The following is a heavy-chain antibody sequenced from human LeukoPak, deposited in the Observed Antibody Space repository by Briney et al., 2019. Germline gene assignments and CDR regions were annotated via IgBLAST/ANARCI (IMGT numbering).Heavy chain of an antibody. D-gene: IGHD3-9*01. V-gene: IGHV3-30*04. J-gene: IGHJ4*02. CDR2: ISYDGSNK. CDR1: GFTFSSYA. CDR3: ARDARPQGILTGPPTSY. Sequence: PGGSLRLSCAASGFTFSSYAMHWVRQAPGKGLEWVAVISYDGSNKYYADSVKGRFTISRDNSKNTLYLQMNSLRAEDTAVYYCARDARPQGILTGPPTSYWGQGTLVTVSS.